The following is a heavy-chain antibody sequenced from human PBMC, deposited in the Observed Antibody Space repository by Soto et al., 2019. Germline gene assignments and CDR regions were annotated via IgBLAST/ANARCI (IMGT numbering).Heavy chain of an antibody. CDR2: IWYDGSNK. J-gene: IGHJ4*02. CDR3: ARAGGYCSGGSCPFDY. V-gene: IGHV3-33*01. D-gene: IGHD2-15*01. Sequence: QVQLVESGGGVVQPGRSLRLSCAASGFTFSSYGMHWVRQAPGKGLEWVAVIWYDGSNKYYADSVKGRFTISRDNSKNTLYLQMNSLRAEDTAVYYCARAGGYCSGGSCPFDYWGQGTLVTVSS. CDR1: GFTFSSYG.